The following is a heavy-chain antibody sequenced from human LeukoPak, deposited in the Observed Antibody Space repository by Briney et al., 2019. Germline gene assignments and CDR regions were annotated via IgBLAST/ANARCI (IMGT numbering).Heavy chain of an antibody. V-gene: IGHV1-69*04. CDR2: IIPILGIA. D-gene: IGHD2-21*02. CDR3: ARVSRRRASQEHVGSGGDSSYYYYYGMDV. Sequence: ASVKVSCKASGGTFSSYAISWVRQAPGQGLEWMGRIIPILGIANYAQKFQGRVTITADKSTSTAYMELSSLRSEDTAVYYCARVSRRRASQEHVGSGGDSSYYYYYGMDVWGQGTTVTVSS. J-gene: IGHJ6*02. CDR1: GGTFSSYA.